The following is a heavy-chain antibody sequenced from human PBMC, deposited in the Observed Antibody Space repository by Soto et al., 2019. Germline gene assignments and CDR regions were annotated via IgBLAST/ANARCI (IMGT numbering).Heavy chain of an antibody. V-gene: IGHV5-51*01. D-gene: IGHD3-10*01. CDR2: IFPRDSDT. Sequence: GESLKISCNGSVYSFSNYWIGWVRQMPGKGLEWMGIIFPRDSDTRYSPSFQGQVTISADKSISTAYLQWSSLKASDTAMYYCARTMVRGVITYSRDYHGMDVWGQGTTVTVSS. CDR1: VYSFSNYW. J-gene: IGHJ6*02. CDR3: ARTMVRGVITYSRDYHGMDV.